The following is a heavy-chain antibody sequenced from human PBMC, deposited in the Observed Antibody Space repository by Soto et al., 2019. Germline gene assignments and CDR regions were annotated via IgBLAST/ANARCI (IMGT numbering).Heavy chain of an antibody. CDR1: GFTFSTYW. V-gene: IGHV3-74*01. Sequence: EVQLVESGGGLVQPGGSLRLSCAATGFTFSTYWMHWVRQGPGKGLVWVSRISTDGSSTTYADSVKGPFTISRDNAKNTLYLQTNSLRAEDTAVYYYATATGSIHPFDYWGQGSLVTVSS. D-gene: IGHD2-2*01. J-gene: IGHJ4*02. CDR2: ISTDGSST. CDR3: ATATGSIHPFDY.